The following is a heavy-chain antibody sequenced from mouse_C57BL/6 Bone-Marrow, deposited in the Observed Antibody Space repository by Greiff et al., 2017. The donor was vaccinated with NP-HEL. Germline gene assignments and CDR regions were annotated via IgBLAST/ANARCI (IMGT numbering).Heavy chain of an antibody. J-gene: IGHJ3*01. V-gene: IGHV1-81*01. CDR2: IYPRSGNT. Sequence: VQLQQSGAELARPGASVKLSCKASGYTFTSYGISWVKQRTGQGLEWIGEIYPRSGNTYYNEKFKGKATLTGDKSSSTAYMELRSLTSEYSAVYFCAREGYDGYYVGFAYWGQGTLVTVSA. D-gene: IGHD2-3*01. CDR3: AREGYDGYYVGFAY. CDR1: GYTFTSYG.